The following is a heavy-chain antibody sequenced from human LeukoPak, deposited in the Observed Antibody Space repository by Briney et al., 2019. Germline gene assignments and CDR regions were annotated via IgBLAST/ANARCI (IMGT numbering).Heavy chain of an antibody. CDR2: IKHDGSQK. J-gene: IGHJ4*02. CDR1: GFTFSHYW. Sequence: GGSLRLSCAASGFTFSHYWMSWVRRAPGKGLEWVANIKHDGSQKEHVDSVKGRFTISRDNAKNSLFLQMNSLRAEDTAVYFCARDSSRGDFEYWGQGTLVTASS. V-gene: IGHV3-7*01. D-gene: IGHD3-10*01. CDR3: ARDSSRGDFEY.